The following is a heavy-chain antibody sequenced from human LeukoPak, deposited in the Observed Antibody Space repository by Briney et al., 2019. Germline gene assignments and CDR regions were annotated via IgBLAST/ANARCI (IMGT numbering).Heavy chain of an antibody. Sequence: PSETLSLTCTVSGGSISSSSYYWGWIRQPPGKGLEWIGSIYYSGSTYYNPSLKSRVTISVDTSKNQFSLKLSSVTAADTAVYYCARITDFWSGYYDYWGQGTLVTSSS. J-gene: IGHJ4*02. D-gene: IGHD3-3*01. CDR3: ARITDFWSGYYDY. V-gene: IGHV4-39*07. CDR1: GGSISSSSYY. CDR2: IYYSGST.